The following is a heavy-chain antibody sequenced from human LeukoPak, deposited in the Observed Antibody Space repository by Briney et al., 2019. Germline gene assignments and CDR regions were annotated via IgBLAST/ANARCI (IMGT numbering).Heavy chain of an antibody. V-gene: IGHV3-23*01. D-gene: IGHD1-26*01. CDR3: AKDKGWGYSSYDYYGMDV. CDR2: ISGSGGST. Sequence: GGSLRLSCAASGFTVSSSYMSWVRQAPGKGLEWVSGISGSGGSTYYADSVKGRFTISRDISKNTLYVQMNSLRAEDAAVYYCAKDKGWGYSSYDYYGMDVWGQGTTVTVSS. CDR1: GFTVSSSY. J-gene: IGHJ6*02.